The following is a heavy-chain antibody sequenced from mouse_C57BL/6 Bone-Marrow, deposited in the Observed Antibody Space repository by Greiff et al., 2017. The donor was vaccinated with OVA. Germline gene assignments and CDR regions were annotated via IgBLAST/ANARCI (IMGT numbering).Heavy chain of an antibody. J-gene: IGHJ1*03. V-gene: IGHV14-2*01. D-gene: IGHD1-1*01. CDR3: APYGSSPYWYFDV. CDR1: GFNIKDYY. Sequence: EVKLMESGAELVKPGASVKLSCTASGFNIKDYYMHWVKQRTEQGLEWIGRIDPEDGETKYAPKFQGKATITADTSSNTAYLQLSSLTSEDTAVYYCAPYGSSPYWYFDVWGTGTTVTVSS. CDR2: IDPEDGET.